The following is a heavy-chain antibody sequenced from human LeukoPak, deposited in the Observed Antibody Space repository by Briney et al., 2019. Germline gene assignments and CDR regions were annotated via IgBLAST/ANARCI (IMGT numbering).Heavy chain of an antibody. CDR2: IYYSGNT. Sequence: SETLSLTCTVSGVSISSSNSYWGWIRQPPGKGLEWIGSIYYSGNTYYNASLKSRVTISIDTSKNQFSLKLTSVTAADTAVYYCARQTGSGLFILPGGQGTLVTVSS. CDR1: GVSISSSNSY. V-gene: IGHV4-39*01. D-gene: IGHD3/OR15-3a*01. J-gene: IGHJ4*02. CDR3: ARQTGSGLFILP.